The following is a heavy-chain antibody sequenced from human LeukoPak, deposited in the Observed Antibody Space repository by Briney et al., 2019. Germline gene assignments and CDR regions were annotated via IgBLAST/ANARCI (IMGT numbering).Heavy chain of an antibody. V-gene: IGHV3-21*01. CDR3: LYGGYFQH. CDR1: GFTFSTYY. CDR2: ISSSSTYI. J-gene: IGHJ1*01. Sequence: GGSLRLSCAASGFTFSTYYMNWVRQAPGKGLEWVSSISSSSTYIYYADSVKGRFTISRDNAKNSLYLQMNSLRAEDTAVYFCLYGGYFQHWGQGTLVTVSS. D-gene: IGHD3-16*01.